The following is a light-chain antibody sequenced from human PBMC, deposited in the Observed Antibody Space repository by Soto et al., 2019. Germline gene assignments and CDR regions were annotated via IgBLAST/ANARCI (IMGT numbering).Light chain of an antibody. V-gene: IGKV3-15*01. Sequence: EIVMTQSPATLSVSPGERATLSCRASQSVLSKLAWYQQKPGQAPRLLIYGAFTRATDIPGRFSGSGSGTEFTPTISSLQSEDFAVYYCQQYNNWPITFGQGTRLEIK. J-gene: IGKJ5*01. CDR1: QSVLSK. CDR2: GAF. CDR3: QQYNNWPIT.